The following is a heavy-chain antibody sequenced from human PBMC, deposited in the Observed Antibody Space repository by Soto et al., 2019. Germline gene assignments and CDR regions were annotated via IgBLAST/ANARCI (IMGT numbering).Heavy chain of an antibody. CDR1: GFTYSSYA. D-gene: IGHD3-3*02. Sequence: GGSLRLSCSAAGFTYSSYAMHWVCQAPGKGLEYGSAISSNGGSTYYADSVKGRFTISRDNSKNTLYLQMSSLRAEDTAVYYCVVAFPPKLDPGVQGTLVSVS. V-gene: IGHV3-64D*06. CDR3: VVAFPPKLDP. CDR2: ISSNGGST. J-gene: IGHJ5*02.